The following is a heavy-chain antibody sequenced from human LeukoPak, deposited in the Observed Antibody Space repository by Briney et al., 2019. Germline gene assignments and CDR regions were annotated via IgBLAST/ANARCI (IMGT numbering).Heavy chain of an antibody. Sequence: GGSLRLSCAASGFTFSSYSMNWVRQAPGKGLEWVSSISSSSSYIYYADSVKGRFTISRDNAKNSLCLQMNSLRAEDTAVYYCARDSSITIFGVVTNDAFDIWGQGTMVTVSS. J-gene: IGHJ3*02. CDR1: GFTFSSYS. V-gene: IGHV3-21*01. CDR3: ARDSSITIFGVVTNDAFDI. CDR2: ISSSSSYI. D-gene: IGHD3-3*01.